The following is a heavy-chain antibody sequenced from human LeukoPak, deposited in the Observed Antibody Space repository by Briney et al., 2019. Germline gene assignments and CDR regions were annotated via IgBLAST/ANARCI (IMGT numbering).Heavy chain of an antibody. CDR3: ARDNQIRNDFWSGYSDWFDP. J-gene: IGHJ5*02. V-gene: IGHV1-69*05. CDR2: IIPIFGTA. D-gene: IGHD3-3*01. CDR1: GGTFSSYA. Sequence: ASVKVSCKASGGTFSSYAISWVRQAPGQGLEWMGGIIPIFGTANYAQKFQGRVTITTDESTSTAYMELSSLRSEDTAVYYCARDNQIRNDFWSGYSDWFDPWGQRTLVTVSS.